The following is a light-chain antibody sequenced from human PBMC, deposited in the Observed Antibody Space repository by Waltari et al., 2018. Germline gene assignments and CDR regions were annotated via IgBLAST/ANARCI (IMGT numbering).Light chain of an antibody. CDR1: SSNLGAGYH. V-gene: IGLV1-40*01. CDR2: ENT. CDR3: QSYDSGPSGPV. Sequence: SVLTQPPSVSGAPGQRVTIPCTGSSSNLGAGYHVHWYQQLPGSAPKLLIYENTYRPSGVPDRFSGSTSGASASLAISGLQTEDEADYYCQSYDSGPSGPVFGGRTTVTVL. J-gene: IGLJ2*01.